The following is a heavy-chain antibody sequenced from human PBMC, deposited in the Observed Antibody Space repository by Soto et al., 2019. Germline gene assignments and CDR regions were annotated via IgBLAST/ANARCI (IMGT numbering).Heavy chain of an antibody. CDR1: GRSFSSDG. V-gene: IGHV1-69*06. CDR3: ARGQYYSSGSAATSYFYFGIDV. CDR2: IIPVFGNT. D-gene: IGHD3-10*01. Sequence: QLHLEQSGPEVKKPGSSVKVSCKASGRSFSSDGVSWVRQAPGQGLEWMGGIIPVFGNTKYVQRFQGRLTITADKSTSTVYMEMRSLTSEDTAVYFCARGQYYSSGSAATSYFYFGIDVWGQGTTVIVSS. J-gene: IGHJ6*02.